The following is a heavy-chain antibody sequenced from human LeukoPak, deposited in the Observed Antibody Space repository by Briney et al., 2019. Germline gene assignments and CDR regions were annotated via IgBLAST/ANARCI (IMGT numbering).Heavy chain of an antibody. D-gene: IGHD4-11*01. V-gene: IGHV3-66*01. CDR3: ARGGDYKTNYNGFAP. CDR2: IYSGGST. J-gene: IGHJ5*02. CDR1: GFTVSSNY. Sequence: GGSLRLSCAASGFTVSSNYMSWVRQAPGKGLEWVSVIYSGGSTYYADSVKGRFTISRDNSKNTLYLQMNSLRAEDTAVYYCARGGDYKTNYNGFAPGGKEPLVPVSS.